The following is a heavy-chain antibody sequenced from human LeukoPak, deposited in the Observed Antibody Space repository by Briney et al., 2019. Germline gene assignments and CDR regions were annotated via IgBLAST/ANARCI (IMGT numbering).Heavy chain of an antibody. V-gene: IGHV3-23*01. CDR3: AKDLQVVKPFFFHY. Sequence: GGSLRLSCAASGFTFSSYAMNWVRQAPGKGLEWVSGISDSGGRTFYADSVKGRFTISRDNSKNTLYLQMNSLRADDTAIYYCAKDLQVVKPFFFHYWGQGTLVTVSS. CDR1: GFTFSSYA. J-gene: IGHJ4*02. D-gene: IGHD2-15*01. CDR2: ISDSGGRT.